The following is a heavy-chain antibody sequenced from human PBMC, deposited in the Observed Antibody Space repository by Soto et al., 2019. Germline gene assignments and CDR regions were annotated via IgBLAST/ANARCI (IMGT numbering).Heavy chain of an antibody. J-gene: IGHJ1*01. V-gene: IGHV1-69*06. Sequence: QVQLVQSGAEVKKPGSSVKVSCKASGGTFNSYTISWVRQAPGQGLEWMGGIIPIFGTANYAQKFQGRVTITADKSTRTAYMELSSLRSDDTAVYYCAREERLGYYLDEYFQYWGQGTLVTVSS. D-gene: IGHD3-22*01. CDR3: AREERLGYYLDEYFQY. CDR2: IIPIFGTA. CDR1: GGTFNSYT.